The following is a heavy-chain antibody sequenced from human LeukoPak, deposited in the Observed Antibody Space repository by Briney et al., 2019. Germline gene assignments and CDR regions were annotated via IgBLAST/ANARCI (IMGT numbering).Heavy chain of an antibody. Sequence: GGSLRLSCAASGFTFSSYGMSWVRQAPGKGLEWVSAISGSGGSTYYADSVKGRFTISRDNSKNTLYLQMNGLRAEDTAIYYCAKQDTSMDYFDYWGRGTLVSVSS. CDR3: AKQDTSMDYFDY. J-gene: IGHJ4*02. CDR2: ISGSGGST. V-gene: IGHV3-23*01. D-gene: IGHD5-18*01. CDR1: GFTFSSYG.